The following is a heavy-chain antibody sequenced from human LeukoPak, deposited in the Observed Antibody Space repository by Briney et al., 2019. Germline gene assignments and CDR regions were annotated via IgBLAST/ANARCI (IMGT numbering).Heavy chain of an antibody. V-gene: IGHV4-4*07. CDR3: ARLFGDHGGNYYDMDV. Sequence: SETLSLTCTVSGGSVSNYYWTWLRQPAGKGLEWIGRIYTSGSTNYNPSLKSRLTMSVDTSKNQFSLKLSSVTAADTAVYYCARLFGDHGGNYYDMDVWGQGTTVTVSS. D-gene: IGHD3-10*02. CDR1: GGSVSNYY. CDR2: IYTSGST. J-gene: IGHJ6*02.